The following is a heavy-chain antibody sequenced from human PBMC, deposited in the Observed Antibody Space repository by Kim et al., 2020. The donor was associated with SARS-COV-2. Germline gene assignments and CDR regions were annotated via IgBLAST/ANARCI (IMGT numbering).Heavy chain of an antibody. CDR3: ARDHPGGYGLDV. CDR1: GFTVTNNY. Sequence: GGSLRLSCAASGFTVTNNYMNWVRQPPGKGLEWVSVVYSGGSTYYADSVKGRFTISRDSSKNTVYLQMSSLRGEDTAVYYCARDHPGGYGLDVWGQGTTVTVSS. CDR2: VYSGGST. V-gene: IGHV3-66*02. D-gene: IGHD1-26*01. J-gene: IGHJ6*02.